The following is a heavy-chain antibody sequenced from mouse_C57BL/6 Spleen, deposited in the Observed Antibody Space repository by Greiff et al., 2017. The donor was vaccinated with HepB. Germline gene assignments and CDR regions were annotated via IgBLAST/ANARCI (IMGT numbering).Heavy chain of an antibody. CDR2: INYDGSST. CDR3: ARDRTTVVYWYFDV. J-gene: IGHJ1*03. CDR1: GFTFSDYY. D-gene: IGHD1-1*01. Sequence: EVKLVESEGGLVQPGSSMKLSCTASGFTFSDYYMAWVRQVPEKGLEWVANINYDGSSTYYLDSLKSRFIISRDNAKNILYLQMSSLKSEDTATYYCARDRTTVVYWYFDVWGTGTTVTVSS. V-gene: IGHV5-16*01.